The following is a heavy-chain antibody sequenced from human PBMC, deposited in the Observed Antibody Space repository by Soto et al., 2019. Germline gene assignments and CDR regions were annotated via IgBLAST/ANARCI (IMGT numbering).Heavy chain of an antibody. CDR1: GGSISSYY. CDR2: IYYSGST. CDR3: ARALRKRGATNEAPNWAFDI. V-gene: IGHV4-59*01. D-gene: IGHD1-26*01. J-gene: IGHJ3*02. Sequence: SETLSLTCTVSGGSISSYYWSWIRQPPGKGLEWIGYIYYSGSTNYNPSLKSRVTISVDTSKNQFSLKLSSVTAADTAVYYCARALRKRGATNEAPNWAFDIWGQGTMVTVSS.